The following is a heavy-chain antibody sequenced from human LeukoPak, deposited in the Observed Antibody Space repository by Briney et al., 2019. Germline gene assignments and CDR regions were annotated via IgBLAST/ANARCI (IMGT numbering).Heavy chain of an antibody. D-gene: IGHD1-26*01. J-gene: IGHJ4*02. CDR2: ISSNGGST. CDR3: ARVPKSGSYDY. V-gene: IGHV3-64*01. CDR1: GFTFSSYW. Sequence: GGSLRLSCAASGFTFSSYWMHWVRQAPGKGLEYVSAISSNGGSTYYANSVKGRFTISRDNSKNTLYLQMGSLRAEDMAVYYCARVPKSGSYDYWGQGTLVTVSS.